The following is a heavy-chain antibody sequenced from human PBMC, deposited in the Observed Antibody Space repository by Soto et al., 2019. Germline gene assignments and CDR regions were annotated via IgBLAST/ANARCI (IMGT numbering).Heavy chain of an antibody. CDR3: XXXXXXXXXXX. CDR2: TYYRSKWYN. J-gene: IGHJ4*02. Sequence: QVQLQQSGPGLVKPSQTLSLTCAISGDSVSSNRAAWNWIRQSPSRGLEWLGRTYYRSKWYNDYAISVESRITXXSDXSXNXXXXXXXXXXXXXXXXXXXXXXXXXXXXXXXGQGTLVTVSS. V-gene: IGHV6-1*01. CDR1: GDSVSSNRAA.